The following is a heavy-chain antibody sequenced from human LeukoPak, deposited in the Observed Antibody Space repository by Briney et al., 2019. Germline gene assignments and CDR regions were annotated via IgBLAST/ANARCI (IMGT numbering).Heavy chain of an antibody. D-gene: IGHD3-22*01. V-gene: IGHV4-59*01. J-gene: IGHJ3*02. Sequence: SETLSLTCTVSGGSISSYYWSWIRQPPGKGLEWIGYIYYSGSTNYNPSLKSRVTISVETSKNQFSLKLSSVTAADTAVYFCARARNYYDSSDYYYEGDAFDIWGQGTMVTVSS. CDR1: GGSISSYY. CDR2: IYYSGST. CDR3: ARARNYYDSSDYYYEGDAFDI.